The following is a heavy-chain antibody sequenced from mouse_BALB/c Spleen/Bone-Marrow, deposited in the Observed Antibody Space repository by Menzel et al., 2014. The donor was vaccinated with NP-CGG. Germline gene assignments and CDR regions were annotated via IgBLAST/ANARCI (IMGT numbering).Heavy chain of an antibody. CDR1: GFSLTNYG. CDR3: AGRGDGYYLDY. CDR2: IWAGGST. Sequence: QVQLQQSGPGLVAPSQSLSITCTVSGFSLTNYGLHWVRQPPGKGLEWLGVIWAGGSTNYNSALMSRLSISKDNSKNQVFLKMNSLQTDDTAMYYCAGRGDGYYLDYWGQGTTLTVSS. J-gene: IGHJ2*01. D-gene: IGHD2-3*01. V-gene: IGHV2-9*02.